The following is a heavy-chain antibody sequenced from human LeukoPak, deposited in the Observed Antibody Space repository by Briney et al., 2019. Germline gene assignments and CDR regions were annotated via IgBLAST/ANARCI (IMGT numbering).Heavy chain of an antibody. D-gene: IGHD3-10*01. CDR1: GFTFSSYA. J-gene: IGHJ3*02. Sequence: GGSLRLSCAASGFTFSSYAMSWVRQAPGKGLEWVSAISGSGGSTYYADSVKGRSTISRDNSKNTLYLQMNSLRAEDTAVYYCAKFGLAGSGRYHDAFDIWGQGTMVTVSS. CDR3: AKFGLAGSGRYHDAFDI. CDR2: ISGSGGST. V-gene: IGHV3-23*01.